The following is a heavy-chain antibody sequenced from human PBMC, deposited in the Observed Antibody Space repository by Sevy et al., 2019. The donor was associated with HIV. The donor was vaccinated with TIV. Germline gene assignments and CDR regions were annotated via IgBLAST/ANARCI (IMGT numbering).Heavy chain of an antibody. D-gene: IGHD4-17*01. CDR2: IYYSGST. V-gene: IGHV4-30-4*01. Sequence: SETLSLTCTVSGGSISSGDYYWSWIRQPPGKGLEWIGYIYYSGSTYYNPSLKSRVTISVDTSKNQFSLKLSSVTAAETAVYYCARDAYGDSVYYYYYGMDAWGQGTTVTVSS. CDR1: GGSISSGDYY. J-gene: IGHJ6*02. CDR3: ARDAYGDSVYYYYYGMDA.